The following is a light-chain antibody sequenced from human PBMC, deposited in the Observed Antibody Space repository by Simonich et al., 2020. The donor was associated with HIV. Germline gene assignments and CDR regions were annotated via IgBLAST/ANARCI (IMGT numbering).Light chain of an antibody. J-gene: IGKJ2*01. V-gene: IGKV3-11*01. CDR1: QSVNSY. CDR3: QQRSNYT. CDR2: DAS. Sequence: EIVLRQFPATLSLSPGERATLSCRASQSVNSYLAWYQQKPGQAPRLLIYDASNRATGIPARFSGSGSGTDFTLTISSLEPEDFAVYYCQQRSNYTFGQGTKLEIK.